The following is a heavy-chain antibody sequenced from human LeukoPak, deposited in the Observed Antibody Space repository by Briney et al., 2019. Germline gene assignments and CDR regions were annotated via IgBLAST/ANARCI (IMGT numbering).Heavy chain of an antibody. Sequence: SETLSLXCTVSGGSISSYYWSWIRQPPGKELEWIGYIYYSGSTNYNPSLKSRVTISVDTSKNQFSLKLSSVTAADTAVYCCARDRRASSSGWFHDAFDIWGQGTMVTVSS. CDR1: GGSISSYY. J-gene: IGHJ3*02. V-gene: IGHV4-59*01. CDR3: ARDRRASSSGWFHDAFDI. D-gene: IGHD6-19*01. CDR2: IYYSGST.